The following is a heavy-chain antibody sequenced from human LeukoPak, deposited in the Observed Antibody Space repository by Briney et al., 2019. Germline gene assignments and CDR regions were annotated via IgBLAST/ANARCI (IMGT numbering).Heavy chain of an antibody. J-gene: IGHJ4*02. CDR3: AKEAQGCSITSCYFDS. D-gene: IGHD2-2*01. V-gene: IGHV3-23*01. Sequence: PGGSLRLSCAASGFTFSGSAIHWVRQAPGKGLEWVSAISGSGGNTYYADSVKGRFTISRDNSKNTLFLQMNSLRAEDTAVYYCAKEAQGCSITSCYFDSWGQGTLVTVSS. CDR2: ISGSGGNT. CDR1: GFTFSGSA.